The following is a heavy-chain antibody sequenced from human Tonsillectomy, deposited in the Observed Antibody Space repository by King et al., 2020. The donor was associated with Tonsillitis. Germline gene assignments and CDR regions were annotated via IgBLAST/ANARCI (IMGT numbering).Heavy chain of an antibody. D-gene: IGHD6-13*01. V-gene: IGHV3-11*05. CDR2: ISNSGSYT. J-gene: IGHJ4*02. CDR1: GFTFSDYY. CDR3: AGDISAAGTDY. Sequence: VQLVESGGGLVKPGGSLRLSCAASGFTFSDYYMSWIRQAPGKGLEWVSHISNSGSYTNYADSVKGRFTISRNNAKNSLYLQMSSLRAEDTAVYYCAGDISAAGTDYWGQGTLVTVSS.